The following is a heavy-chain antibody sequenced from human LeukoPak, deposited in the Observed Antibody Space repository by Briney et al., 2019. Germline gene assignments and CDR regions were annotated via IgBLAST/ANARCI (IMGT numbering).Heavy chain of an antibody. Sequence: SETLSLTCTVSGGPISSGDYCWGWIRQPPGMGPEWIGSINYRGTTYYNPSLQSRVAISVDTSKNQFSLQLTSVTATDTAVYYCARVSRDSGNYYTFLDYWGQGTLVTVSS. CDR1: GGPISSGDYC. CDR3: ARVSRDSGNYYTFLDY. D-gene: IGHD1-26*01. V-gene: IGHV4-39*07. CDR2: INYRGTT. J-gene: IGHJ4*02.